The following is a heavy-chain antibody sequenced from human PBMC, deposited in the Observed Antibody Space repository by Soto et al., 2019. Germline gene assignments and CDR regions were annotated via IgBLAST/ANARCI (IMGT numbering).Heavy chain of an antibody. J-gene: IGHJ4*02. V-gene: IGHV5-51*01. CDR1: GYKFIDYW. D-gene: IGHD3-3*01. Sequence: VESLKISCKGSGYKFIDYWIGWVRQVPGKGLAWMGSIYPCDFDIKYGPSFQGQVTNSADKSITTVYLQWSSPKASDTGIYYCATAFGGEYYDRRSWYSAYWGQGTQVTVSS. CDR2: IYPCDFDI. CDR3: ATAFGGEYYDRRSWYSAY.